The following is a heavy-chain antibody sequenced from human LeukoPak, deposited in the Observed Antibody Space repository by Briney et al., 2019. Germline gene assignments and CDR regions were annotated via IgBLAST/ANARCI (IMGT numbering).Heavy chain of an antibody. CDR2: ISSSGSTI. J-gene: IGHJ6*03. CDR1: GVTFSDYY. Sequence: PGGSLRLSCAASGVTFSDYYMSWVRQAPGKGLEWVSYISSSGSTIYYADSVKGRFTISRDNAKNSLYLQMNSLRAEDTAVYYCAIVPGALGKLSFIYYYYYMDVWGKGTTVTVSS. D-gene: IGHD3-16*02. V-gene: IGHV3-11*04. CDR3: AIVPGALGKLSFIYYYYYMDV.